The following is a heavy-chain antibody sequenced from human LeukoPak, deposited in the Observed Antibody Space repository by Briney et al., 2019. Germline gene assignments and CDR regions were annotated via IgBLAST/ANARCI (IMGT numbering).Heavy chain of an antibody. CDR2: IYTSGST. CDR3: ARGSVIAAAGTV. CDR1: GGSISTYY. J-gene: IGHJ4*02. D-gene: IGHD6-13*01. V-gene: IGHV4-4*09. Sequence: SPSETLSLTCTVSGGSISTYYWNWIRQPPGKGLEWIGYIYTSGSTNYNPSHKSRVTISVDTSKNQFSLKLSSVTAADTAVYYCARGSVIAAAGTVWGQGTLVTVSS.